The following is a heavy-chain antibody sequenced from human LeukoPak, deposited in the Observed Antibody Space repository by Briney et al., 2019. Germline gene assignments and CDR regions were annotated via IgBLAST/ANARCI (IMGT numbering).Heavy chain of an antibody. Sequence: SETLSLTCTVSGGSISSYYWSWIRQPPGKGLEWIGYIYYSGSTNYNPSLKSRVTISVDTSKNQFFLKLSSVTAADTAVYYCARRPGSGPDAFDIWGQGTMVTVSS. J-gene: IGHJ3*02. CDR2: IYYSGST. D-gene: IGHD2-15*01. V-gene: IGHV4-59*08. CDR3: ARRPGSGPDAFDI. CDR1: GGSISSYY.